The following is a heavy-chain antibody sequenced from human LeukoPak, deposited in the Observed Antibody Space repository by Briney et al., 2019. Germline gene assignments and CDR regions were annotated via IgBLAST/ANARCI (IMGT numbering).Heavy chain of an antibody. CDR2: ISSSGSTI. CDR3: AREGIAAAAHWWFDP. D-gene: IGHD6-13*01. Sequence: PGGSLRLSCEASGFTFSSYWMHWVRQAPGKGLEWVSYISSSGSTIYYADSVKGRFTISRDNAKNSLYLQMNSLRAEDTAVYYCAREGIAAAAHWWFDPWGQGTLVTVSS. J-gene: IGHJ5*02. CDR1: GFTFSSYW. V-gene: IGHV3-11*01.